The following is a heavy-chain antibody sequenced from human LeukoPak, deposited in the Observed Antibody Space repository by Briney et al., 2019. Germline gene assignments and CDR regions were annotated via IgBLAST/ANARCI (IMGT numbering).Heavy chain of an antibody. V-gene: IGHV3-23*01. Sequence: PGGSLRLSCAASGFTFSSYAMSWVRQAPGKGLEWVSAISGSGGSTYYADSVKGRFTISRDNAKNSLYLQMNSLRAEDTAVYYCAREGYEDYYYYYMDVWGKGTTVTVSS. CDR2: ISGSGGST. CDR1: GFTFSSYA. D-gene: IGHD2-15*01. J-gene: IGHJ6*03. CDR3: AREGYEDYYYYYMDV.